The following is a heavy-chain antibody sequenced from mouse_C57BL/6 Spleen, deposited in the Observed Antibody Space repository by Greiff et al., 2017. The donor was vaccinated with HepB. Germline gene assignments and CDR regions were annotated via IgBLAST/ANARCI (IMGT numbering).Heavy chain of an antibody. D-gene: IGHD1-2*01. J-gene: IGHJ2*01. CDR2: INPNNGGT. V-gene: IGHV1-18*01. Sequence: VQLQQSGPELVKPGASVKIPCKASGYTFTDYNMDWVKQSHGKSLEWIGDINPNNGGTIYNQKFKGKATLTVDKSSSTAYMELRSLTSEDTAVYYCARREYDGLYYFDYWGQGTTLTVSS. CDR3: ARREYDGLYYFDY. CDR1: GYTFTDYN.